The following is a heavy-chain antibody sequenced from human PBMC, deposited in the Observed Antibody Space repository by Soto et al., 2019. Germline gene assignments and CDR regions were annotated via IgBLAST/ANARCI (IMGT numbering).Heavy chain of an antibody. J-gene: IGHJ4*02. Sequence: LRLSCAASGFTFSSYAMSWVRQAPGKGLEWVSAISGSGGSTYYADSVKGRFTISRDNSKNTLYLQMNSLRAEDTAVYYCAKEDYDILTGYYPGGYYFDYWGQGTLVTVSS. CDR3: AKEDYDILTGYYPGGYYFDY. CDR2: ISGSGGST. V-gene: IGHV3-23*01. D-gene: IGHD3-9*01. CDR1: GFTFSSYA.